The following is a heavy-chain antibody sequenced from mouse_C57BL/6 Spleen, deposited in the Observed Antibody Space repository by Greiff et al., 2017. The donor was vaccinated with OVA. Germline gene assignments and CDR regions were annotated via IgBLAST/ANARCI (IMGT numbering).Heavy chain of an antibody. D-gene: IGHD2-3*01. CDR3: ARSGEDGPRFAY. Sequence: QVQLKESGAELVRPGTSVKVSCKASGYAFTNYLIEWVKQRPGQGLEWIGVINPGSGGANYNEKFKGKATLTADKSSSTADMQLSCLRSEDSAVDFCARSGEDGPRFAYWGQGTLVTVSA. CDR2: INPGSGGA. J-gene: IGHJ3*01. V-gene: IGHV1-54*01. CDR1: GYAFTNYL.